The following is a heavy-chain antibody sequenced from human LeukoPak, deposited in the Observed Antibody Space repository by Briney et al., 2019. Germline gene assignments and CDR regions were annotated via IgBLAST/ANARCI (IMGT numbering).Heavy chain of an antibody. J-gene: IGHJ4*02. CDR3: ARDYKYAFDN. V-gene: IGHV3-48*01. Sequence: PGGSLRLSCAASGFTFSDYSMNWVRQAPGKGLEWISYIGISCGNTKYADSVKGRFTISGDKAKNSLYLQMNSLRVEDTAVYYCARDYKYAFDNWGQGTLVTVSS. CDR2: IGISCGNT. D-gene: IGHD5-24*01. CDR1: GFTFSDYS.